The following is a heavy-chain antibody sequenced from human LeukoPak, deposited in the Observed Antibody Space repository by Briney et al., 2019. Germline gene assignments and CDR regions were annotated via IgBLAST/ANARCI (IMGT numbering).Heavy chain of an antibody. CDR1: GYTFTSYG. CDR2: ISAYNDNK. V-gene: IGHV1-18*04. J-gene: IGHJ4*02. CDR3: ARVGLASPDIEDFDY. D-gene: IGHD2-15*01. Sequence: ASVKVLCKASGYTFTSYGISWVRQAPGQGLEWMGWISAYNDNKNYAQKLQGRVTMTTDTSTSTAYMELRSLRSDDTAVDDCARVGLASPDIEDFDYWGQGTLVTVSS.